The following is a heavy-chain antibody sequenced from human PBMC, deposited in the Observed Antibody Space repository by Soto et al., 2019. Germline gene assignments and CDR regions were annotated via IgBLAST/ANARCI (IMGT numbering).Heavy chain of an antibody. CDR3: AAPVGATASFDY. J-gene: IGHJ4*02. CDR2: ISSSSTI. D-gene: IGHD1-26*01. CDR1: GFTFSSYS. Sequence: GGSLRLSCAASGFTFSSYSMNWVRQAPGKGLEWVSYISSSSTIYYADSVKGRFTISRDNAKNSLYLQMNSLRDEDTAVYYCAAPVGATASFDYWGQGTLVTVSS. V-gene: IGHV3-48*02.